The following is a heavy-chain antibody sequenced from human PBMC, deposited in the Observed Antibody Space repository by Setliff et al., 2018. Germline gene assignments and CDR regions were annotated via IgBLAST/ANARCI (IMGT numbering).Heavy chain of an antibody. J-gene: IGHJ2*01. CDR1: DYAFVSYG. CDR3: ARDQVYYDSGSYYRGRWYFDL. D-gene: IGHD3-10*01. V-gene: IGHV1-18*01. CDR2: ISAYTGKA. Sequence: ASVKVSCKASDYAFVSYGLSWMRQAPGQGLEWLGWISAYTGKADYAHNFQDRLTMTTDTSTNTAYMELRSLTSDDTAVYYCARDQVYYDSGSYYRGRWYFDLWGRATLVTVSS.